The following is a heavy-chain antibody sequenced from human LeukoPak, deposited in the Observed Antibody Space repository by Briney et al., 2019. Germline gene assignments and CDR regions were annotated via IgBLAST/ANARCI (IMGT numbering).Heavy chain of an antibody. V-gene: IGHV3-23*01. CDR1: GFTFSSYA. J-gene: IGHJ4*02. Sequence: GGSLRLSCAASGFTFSSYAMSWVRQAPGKGLEWVSAISGGGGSTYYADSVKGRFTISRDNSKNTLYLQMNSLRAEDTAVYYCAKAPTVRGETYYFDYWGQGTLVTVSS. CDR3: AKAPTVRGETYYFDY. CDR2: ISGGGGST. D-gene: IGHD3-10*01.